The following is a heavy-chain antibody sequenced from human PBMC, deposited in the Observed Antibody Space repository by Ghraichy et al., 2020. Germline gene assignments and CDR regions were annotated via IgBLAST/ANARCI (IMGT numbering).Heavy chain of an antibody. CDR3: AREAGHRCSGGSCYSDY. CDR1: GGSISSSSYY. D-gene: IGHD2-15*01. CDR2: IYYSGST. Sequence: SETLSLTCTVSGGSISSSSYYWGWIRQPPGKGLEWIGSIYYSGSTYYNPSLKSRVTISVDTSKNQFSLKLSSVTAADTAVYYCAREAGHRCSGGSCYSDYWGQGTLVTVSS. V-gene: IGHV4-39*07. J-gene: IGHJ4*02.